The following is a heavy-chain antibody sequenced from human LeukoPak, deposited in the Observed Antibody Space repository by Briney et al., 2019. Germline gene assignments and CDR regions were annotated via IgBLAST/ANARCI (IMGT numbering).Heavy chain of an antibody. V-gene: IGHV1-2*02. CDR2: INPNSGGT. CDR1: GYTFTGYY. J-gene: IGHJ5*02. CDR3: ARDYSGEWEQLTGWWFDP. Sequence: ASVKVSCKASGYTFTGYYMHWVRQAPGQGLEWMGWINPNSGGTNYAQKFQGRVTMTRDTSISTAYMELSRLRSDDTAVYYCARDYSGEWEQLTGWWFDPWGQGTLVIVSS. D-gene: IGHD1-26*01.